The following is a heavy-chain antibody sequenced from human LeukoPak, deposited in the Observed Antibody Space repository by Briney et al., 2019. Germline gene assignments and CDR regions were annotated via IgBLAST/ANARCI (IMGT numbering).Heavy chain of an antibody. V-gene: IGHV3-7*03. D-gene: IGHD3-22*01. Sequence: GGSLRLSCAASGFTFSSYWMNWVRQAPGKGLEWVADINQDGSEKYYVDSVKGRFTISRDNAKNSLYLQMNSLRAEDTAVYYYAGRSGYSGVDAFDIWGQGTMVTVSS. CDR2: INQDGSEK. J-gene: IGHJ3*02. CDR3: AGRSGYSGVDAFDI. CDR1: GFTFSSYW.